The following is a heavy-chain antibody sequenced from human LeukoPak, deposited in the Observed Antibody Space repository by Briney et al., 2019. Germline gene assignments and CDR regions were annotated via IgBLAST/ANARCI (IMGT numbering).Heavy chain of an antibody. CDR3: ARDEVAAAGD. V-gene: IGHV3-23*01. Sequence: GGSLRLSCAASGFTFSHHAMSWVRQAPGKGLEWVSNIRATSGTTFYADSVKGRFTISRDNSKNTLYLQMNSLRAEDTAVYYCARDEVAAAGDWGQGTLVTVSS. CDR1: GFTFSHHA. CDR2: IRATSGTT. D-gene: IGHD6-13*01. J-gene: IGHJ4*02.